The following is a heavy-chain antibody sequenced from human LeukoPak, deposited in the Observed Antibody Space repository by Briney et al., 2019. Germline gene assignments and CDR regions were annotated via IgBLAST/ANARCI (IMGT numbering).Heavy chain of an antibody. CDR2: IKQDGSEK. V-gene: IGHV3-7*01. J-gene: IGHJ4*02. CDR3: ARAVVSAIIDY. CDR1: GFTFSSYW. Sequence: GGSLRLSCAASGFTFSSYWMSWVRQAPGKGLERVANIKQDGSEKYYVDSVKGRFTISRDNAKNSLYLQMNSLRAGDTAVYYCARAVVSAIIDYWGQGTLVTVSS. D-gene: IGHD2-21*01.